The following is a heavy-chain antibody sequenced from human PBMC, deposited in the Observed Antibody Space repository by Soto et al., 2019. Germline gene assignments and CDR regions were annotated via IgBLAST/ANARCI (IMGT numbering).Heavy chain of an antibody. CDR1: GGSLSSYY. Sequence: SETLFLTCTVSGGSLSSYYWSWIRQPPGKGLEWIGYIYYSGSTNYNPSLKSRVTISVDTSKNQFSLKLTSVTAADTAVYYCARDKITGLFDYWGQGTLVTVSS. CDR3: ARDKITGLFDY. V-gene: IGHV4-59*12. D-gene: IGHD2-8*02. CDR2: IYYSGST. J-gene: IGHJ4*02.